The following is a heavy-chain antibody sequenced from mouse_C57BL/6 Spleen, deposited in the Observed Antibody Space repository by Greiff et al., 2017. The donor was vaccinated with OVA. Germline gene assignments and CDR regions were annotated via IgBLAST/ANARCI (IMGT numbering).Heavy chain of an antibody. V-gene: IGHV1-55*01. CDR1: GYTFTSYW. D-gene: IGHD1-1*01. J-gene: IGHJ4*01. CDR2: IYPGSGST. CDR3: ARDYYGSSWGDY. Sequence: VQLQQPGAELVKPGASVKMSCKASGYTFTSYWITWVKQRPGQGLEWIGDIYPGSGSTNYNEKFKSKATLTVDTSSSTAYMQLSSLTSEDSAVYYCARDYYGSSWGDYWGQGTSVTVSS.